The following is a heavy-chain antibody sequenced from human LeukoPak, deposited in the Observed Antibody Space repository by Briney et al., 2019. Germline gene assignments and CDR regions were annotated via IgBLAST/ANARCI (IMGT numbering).Heavy chain of an antibody. D-gene: IGHD3-22*01. V-gene: IGHV4-34*01. Sequence: SETLSLTCAVYGGSFSGYYWSWIRQPPGKGLEWIGEINHSGSTNYNPSLKSRVTISVDTSKNQFSLKLSSVTAADTAVYYCARSTYYDSSPLDYWGQGTLVTVSS. J-gene: IGHJ4*02. CDR2: INHSGST. CDR3: ARSTYYDSSPLDY. CDR1: GGSFSGYY.